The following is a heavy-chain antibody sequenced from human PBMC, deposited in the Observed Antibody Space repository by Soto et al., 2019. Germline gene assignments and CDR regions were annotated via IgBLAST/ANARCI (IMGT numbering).Heavy chain of an antibody. CDR1: GGTFSSYA. CDR2: IIPIFGTA. Sequence: SVKVSCKASGGTFSSYAISWVRQAPGQGLEWMGGIIPIFGTANYAQKFQGRVTITADKSTSTAYMELSSLTSEDTAVYHCARELNSCLHPCAQGTIVAV. V-gene: IGHV1-69*06. CDR3: ARELNSCLHP. D-gene: IGHD2-15*01. J-gene: IGHJ5*02.